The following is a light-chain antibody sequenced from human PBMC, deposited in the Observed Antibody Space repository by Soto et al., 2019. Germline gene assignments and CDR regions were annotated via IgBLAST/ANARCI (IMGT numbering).Light chain of an antibody. V-gene: IGKV3-15*01. CDR2: DAS. J-gene: IGKJ1*01. CDR1: DDASSK. CDR3: LQYDTWPPCT. Sequence: IFMTQSPATLSVSPGGSATLSCRASDDASSKLAWYQQKPGLPPRLVIYDASTRATGIPGRFSGRGSGKDFTLTISCLQSEDFAIYYCLQYDTWPPCTFGQGTKVEI.